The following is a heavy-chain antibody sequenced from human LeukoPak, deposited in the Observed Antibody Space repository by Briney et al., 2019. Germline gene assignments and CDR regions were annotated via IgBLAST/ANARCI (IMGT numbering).Heavy chain of an antibody. J-gene: IGHJ6*02. CDR3: CDGMDV. CDR2: INGTGTST. Sequence: GGSLRVFCAASGFIFINYYMSWVRQAPGKGLEWVSAINGTGTSTYYADSVKGRFTISRDNSKSMLYLQMNSLRAEDTAVYYCCDGMDVWGQGTTVAVSS. V-gene: IGHV3-23*01. CDR1: GFIFINYY.